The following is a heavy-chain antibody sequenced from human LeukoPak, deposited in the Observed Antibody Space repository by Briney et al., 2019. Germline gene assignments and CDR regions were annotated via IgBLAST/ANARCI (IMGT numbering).Heavy chain of an antibody. V-gene: IGHV3-9*01. D-gene: IGHD3-10*01. CDR2: ISWNSDTI. CDR1: GFTFGHYA. Sequence: GGSLRLSCAASGFTFGHYAMHWVRHTPGKGLEWVSGISWNSDTIGYADSVKGRFTISRDNATNSLSLKMNSLRVEDTAFYYCAKTFGLGSYYKPWFDSWGQGTLVTVSS. J-gene: IGHJ5*01. CDR3: AKTFGLGSYYKPWFDS.